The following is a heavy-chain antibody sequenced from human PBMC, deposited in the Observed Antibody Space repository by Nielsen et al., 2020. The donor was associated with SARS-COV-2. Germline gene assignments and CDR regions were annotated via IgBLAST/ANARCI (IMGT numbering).Heavy chain of an antibody. CDR3: AKDRDIVVVPAAMGMDV. V-gene: IGHV3-30*18. Sequence: GGSLRLSCAASGFTFSSYGMHWVRQAPGKGLEWVAVISYDGSNKYYADSVKGQFTISRDNSKNTLYLQMNSLRAEDTAVYYCAKDRDIVVVPAAMGMDVWGQGTTVTVSS. CDR2: ISYDGSNK. CDR1: GFTFSSYG. J-gene: IGHJ6*02. D-gene: IGHD2-2*01.